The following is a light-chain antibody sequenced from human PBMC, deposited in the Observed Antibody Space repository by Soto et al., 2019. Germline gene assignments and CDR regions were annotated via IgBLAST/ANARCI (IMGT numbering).Light chain of an antibody. CDR3: SSYAGSNNVV. Sequence: QSALTQPPSASGSPGQSVTIPCTGTSSDVGGYNSVSWYQQHPGKVPKLMIYEVSKRPSGVPDRFSGSKSGNTASLTVSGLQAEDEADYYCSSYAGSNNVVFGGGTKLIVL. J-gene: IGLJ2*01. CDR1: SSDVGGYNS. V-gene: IGLV2-8*01. CDR2: EVS.